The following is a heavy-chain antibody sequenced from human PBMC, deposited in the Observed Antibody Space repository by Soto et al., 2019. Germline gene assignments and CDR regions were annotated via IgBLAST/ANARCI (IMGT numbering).Heavy chain of an antibody. V-gene: IGHV3-23*01. CDR3: AKAGPNSHGRNYFDH. Sequence: PGGSLRLSCAASGFTFSSYATSWVRQAPGKGLEWISSISDTGGNTYYADSMEGQFTISRDNSKNTLYLQMNSLRAEDTAVYYCAKAGPNSHGRNYFDHWGQGTLVTVSS. J-gene: IGHJ4*02. CDR2: ISDTGGNT. CDR1: GFTFSSYA. D-gene: IGHD1-26*01.